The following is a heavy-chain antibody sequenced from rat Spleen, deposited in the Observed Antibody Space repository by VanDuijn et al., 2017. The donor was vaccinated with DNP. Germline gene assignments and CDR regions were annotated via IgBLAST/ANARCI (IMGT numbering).Heavy chain of an antibody. D-gene: IGHD1-2*01. CDR1: GFTFNNYW. Sequence: EVQLVESGGGLVQPGRSLKLSCVASGFTFNNYWMTWIRQAPGKGLEWVASITNTGGSTYYPDSVKGRFTISRDNAKSTLYLQMKSLRSEDTATYYCSRRGTIAAISLGVMDAWGQGASVTVSS. V-gene: IGHV5-31*01. CDR3: SRRGTIAAISLGVMDA. J-gene: IGHJ4*01. CDR2: ITNTGGST.